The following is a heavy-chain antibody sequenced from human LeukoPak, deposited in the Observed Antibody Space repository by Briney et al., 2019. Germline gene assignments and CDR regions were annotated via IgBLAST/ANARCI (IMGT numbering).Heavy chain of an antibody. V-gene: IGHV4-34*01. Sequence: SETLSLTCAVYGGSFRGYYWSWIRQPPGKGLEWIGEINHSGSTNYNPSLKSRVTISVDTSKNQFSLKLSSVTAADTAVYYCARVPRPLWSGYSKTGEFDYWGQGTLVTVSS. D-gene: IGHD3-3*01. CDR2: INHSGST. J-gene: IGHJ4*02. CDR3: ARVPRPLWSGYSKTGEFDY. CDR1: GGSFRGYY.